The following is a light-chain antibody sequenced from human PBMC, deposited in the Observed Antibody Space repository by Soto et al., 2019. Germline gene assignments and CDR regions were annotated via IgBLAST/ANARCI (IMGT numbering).Light chain of an antibody. J-gene: IGLJ1*01. CDR3: SSYTSSSTDV. CDR2: EVN. V-gene: IGLV2-18*02. CDR1: SSDVGNYNR. Sequence: QSALTQPPSVSGSPGQSVAISCTGTSSDVGNYNRVSWYQQPPGTAPKLRIYEVNNRPSGVPDRCSGSKSVNTASLTISGLQAEDEADYYCSSYTSSSTDVLVTGTKVTVL.